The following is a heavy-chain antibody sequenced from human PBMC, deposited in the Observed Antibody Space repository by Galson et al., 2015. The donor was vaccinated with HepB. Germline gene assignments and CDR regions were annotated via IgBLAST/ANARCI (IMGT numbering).Heavy chain of an antibody. CDR2: VDPEDGET. CDR1: GYTFTDYY. D-gene: IGHD1-26*01. CDR3: ATLVGATGAYYFDY. J-gene: IGHJ4*02. Sequence: VKVSCKVSGYTFTDYYMHWVQQAPGKGLEWMGLVDPEDGETIYAEKFQGRVTITADTSTDTAYMELSSLRSEDTAVYYCATLVGATGAYYFDYWGQGTLVTVSS. V-gene: IGHV1-69-2*01.